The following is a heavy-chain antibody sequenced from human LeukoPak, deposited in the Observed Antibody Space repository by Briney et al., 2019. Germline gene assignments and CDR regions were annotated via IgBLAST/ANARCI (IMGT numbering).Heavy chain of an antibody. V-gene: IGHV1-24*01. CDR2: FDPEDGET. CDR1: GYTLTELS. J-gene: IGHJ4*02. D-gene: IGHD5-12*01. Sequence: ASVKVSCKVSGYTLTELSMHWVRQAPGKGLEWMGSFDPEDGETIYAQKFQGRVTMTEDTSTDTAYMELSSLRSEDTAVYYCATGGGGYDSSFDYWGQGTLVTVSS. CDR3: ATGGGGYDSSFDY.